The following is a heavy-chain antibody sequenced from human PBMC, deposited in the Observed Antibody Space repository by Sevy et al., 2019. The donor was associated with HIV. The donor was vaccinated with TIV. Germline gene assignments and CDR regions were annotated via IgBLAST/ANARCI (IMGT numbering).Heavy chain of an antibody. D-gene: IGHD2-15*01. J-gene: IGHJ6*02. CDR3: ARDLVIPATTDYFYYGMDV. CDR2: ISSSSTYI. V-gene: IGHV3-21*01. CDR1: GFTIRTYT. Sequence: GGSLRLSCAASGFTIRTYTMNWVRQAPGKGLEWVSSISSSSTYIYYADSVKGRFTISRDNAKNSLYLQMRSLRAEETAVYYCARDLVIPATTDYFYYGMDVWGQGTTVTVSS.